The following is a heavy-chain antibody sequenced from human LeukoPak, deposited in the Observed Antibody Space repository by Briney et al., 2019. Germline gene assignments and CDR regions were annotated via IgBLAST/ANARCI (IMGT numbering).Heavy chain of an antibody. V-gene: IGHV3-23*01. J-gene: IGHJ4*02. D-gene: IGHD4-17*01. CDR1: GFTFSSYA. CDR2: ISGSGGST. CDR3: ARDLHGDYGDYDRDY. Sequence: PGGSLRLSCAASGFTFSSYAMSWVRQAPGKGLEWVSAISGSGGSTYYADSVKGRFTISRDNSKNTLYLQMNSLRAEDTAVYYCARDLHGDYGDYDRDYWGQGTLVTVSS.